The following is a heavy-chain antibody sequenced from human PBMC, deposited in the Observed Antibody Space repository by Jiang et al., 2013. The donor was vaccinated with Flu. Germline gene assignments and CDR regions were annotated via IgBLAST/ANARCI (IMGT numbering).Heavy chain of an antibody. CDR1: GGSISSSSYY. D-gene: IGHD2-21*01. V-gene: IGHV4-39*01. J-gene: IGHJ4*02. Sequence: ETLSLTCTVSGGSISSSSYYWGWIRQPPGKGLEWIGSIYYSGSTYYNPSLKSRVTISVDTSKNQFSLKLSSVTAADTAVYYCARRVLWGDYFDYWGQGTLVTVSS. CDR3: ARRVLWGDYFDY. CDR2: IYYSGST.